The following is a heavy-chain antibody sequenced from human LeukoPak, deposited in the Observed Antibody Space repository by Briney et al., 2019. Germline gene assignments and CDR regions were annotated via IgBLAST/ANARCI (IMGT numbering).Heavy chain of an antibody. D-gene: IGHD5-12*01. J-gene: IGHJ4*02. CDR2: ITSGNGDT. CDR1: GFNFRNYA. Sequence: PGGSLRLSCAASGFNFRNYAMSWVRQAPGKGLEWVSAITSGNGDTYYADSVKGRFTISRDNSKSTLFLQMDSLRAEDTAIYYCAKDERSYSGQLLYWAQGTLVTVSS. V-gene: IGHV3-23*01. CDR3: AKDERSYSGQLLY.